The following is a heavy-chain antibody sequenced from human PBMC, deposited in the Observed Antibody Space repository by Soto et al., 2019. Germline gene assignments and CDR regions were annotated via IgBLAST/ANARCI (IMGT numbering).Heavy chain of an antibody. CDR1: GYTFTRSG. Sequence: ASVKVSCKASGYTFTRSGISWVRQAPGQGLEWMGWISTYNGNTKYAQTFQGRVTITTDTSTSTAYMELRSLRSEDTAVYYCARDPGYSYGYNWGQGTLVTVSS. CDR2: ISTYNGNT. J-gene: IGHJ4*02. CDR3: ARDPGYSYGYN. V-gene: IGHV1-18*01. D-gene: IGHD5-18*01.